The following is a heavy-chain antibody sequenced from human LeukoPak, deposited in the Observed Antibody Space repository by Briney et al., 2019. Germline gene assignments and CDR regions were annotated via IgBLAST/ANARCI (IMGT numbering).Heavy chain of an antibody. CDR1: GHTFTSYG. D-gene: IGHD3-22*01. J-gene: IGHJ4*02. V-gene: IGHV1-18*01. CDR2: ISAYNGNT. CDR3: ARSGDDSSGYYYSSS. Sequence: ASVKVSCKASGHTFTSYGISWVRQAPGQELEWMGWISAYNGNTNYAQKLQGRVTMTTDTSTSTAYMELRSLRSDDTAVYYCARSGDDSSGYYYSSSWGQGTLVTVSS.